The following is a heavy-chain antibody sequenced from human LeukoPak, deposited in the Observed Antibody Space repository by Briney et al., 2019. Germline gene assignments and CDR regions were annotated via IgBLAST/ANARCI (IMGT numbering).Heavy chain of an antibody. V-gene: IGHV1-18*01. Sequence: ASVKVSCKASGYTFISYGISWVRQAPGQGLEWMGWISAYNGHTSYAQKFQGRVTMTTDTSTSTAYMELRSLRSDDTAVYYCARWWGSGYPDYWGQGTLVTVSS. J-gene: IGHJ4*02. CDR3: ARWWGSGYPDY. CDR2: ISAYNGHT. CDR1: GYTFISYG. D-gene: IGHD3-3*01.